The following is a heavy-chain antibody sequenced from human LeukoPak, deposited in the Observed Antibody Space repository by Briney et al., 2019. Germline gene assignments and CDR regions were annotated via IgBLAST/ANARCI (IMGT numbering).Heavy chain of an antibody. J-gene: IGHJ4*02. CDR3: ARRVAAGGTCMGY. V-gene: IGHV1-2*02. CDR2: INPNSGGT. Sequence: GASVKVSCKASGYTFTGYYMHWVRQAPGQGLEWMGWINPNSGGTNYAQKFQGRVTMTRNTSISTAYMELSNLRSEDTAVYYCARRVAAGGTCMGYWGQGTLVTVSS. CDR1: GYTFTGYY. D-gene: IGHD6-13*01.